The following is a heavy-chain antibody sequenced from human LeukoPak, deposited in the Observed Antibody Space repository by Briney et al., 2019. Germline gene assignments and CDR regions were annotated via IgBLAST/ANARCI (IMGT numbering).Heavy chain of an antibody. CDR2: IVPIYGRT. CDR1: IGTFSSYA. D-gene: IGHD6-19*01. J-gene: IGHJ3*01. Sequence: SVKVSCKPSIGTFSSYAISWVRQAPGQGLEWMGRIVPIYGRTDYAQKFEGRVTITADKSTNTAYMELRSLRSDDTAVYYCARDHEEWLVLAFDVWGHGTMVTVSS. CDR3: ARDHEEWLVLAFDV. V-gene: IGHV1-69*04.